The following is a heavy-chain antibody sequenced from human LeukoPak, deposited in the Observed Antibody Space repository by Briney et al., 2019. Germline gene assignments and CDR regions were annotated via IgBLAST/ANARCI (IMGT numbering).Heavy chain of an antibody. D-gene: IGHD1-1*01. J-gene: IGHJ4*02. CDR1: GFTFSSYE. Sequence: AGGSLRLSCAGSGFTFSSYEMNCVRQAPGKGLEWVSHISSSGETESYADFVKGRFTISRDNAKNSLSLQMNSLRAEDTAVYYCARDQYGTRLDWGPGTLVTVSS. V-gene: IGHV3-48*03. CDR2: ISSSGETE. CDR3: ARDQYGTRLD.